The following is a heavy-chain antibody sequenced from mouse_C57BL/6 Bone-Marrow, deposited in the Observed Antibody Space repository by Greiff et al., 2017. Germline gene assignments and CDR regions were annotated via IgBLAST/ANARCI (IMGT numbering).Heavy chain of an antibody. Sequence: QVQLQQSGAELVRPGTSVKVSCKASGYAFTNYLIAWVKQRPGQGLEWVGVINPRSGSTYYNEKFKGKATLTADKSSSTAYMELRSLTSEDSAVYFCARRGYGSSPYYFDYWGQGTTLTVSS. V-gene: IGHV1-54*01. J-gene: IGHJ2*01. CDR2: INPRSGST. CDR1: GYAFTNYL. CDR3: ARRGYGSSPYYFDY. D-gene: IGHD1-1*01.